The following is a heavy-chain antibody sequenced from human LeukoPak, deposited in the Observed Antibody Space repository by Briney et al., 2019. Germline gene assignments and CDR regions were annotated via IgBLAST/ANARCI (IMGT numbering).Heavy chain of an antibody. CDR1: GFTFSSYS. CDR2: LSSSSSYI. J-gene: IGHJ3*02. V-gene: IGHV3-21*01. D-gene: IGHD6-6*01. Sequence: GGSLRLSCAASGFTFSSYSMNWVRQAPGKGLEWDSSLSSSSSYIYYADSVKGRFTISRDNAKNSLYLQMNSLRAEDTAVYYCARDRQNAFDIWGQGTMVTVSS. CDR3: ARDRQNAFDI.